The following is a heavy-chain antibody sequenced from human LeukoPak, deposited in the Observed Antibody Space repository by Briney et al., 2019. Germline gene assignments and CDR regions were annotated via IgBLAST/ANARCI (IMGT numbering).Heavy chain of an antibody. J-gene: IGHJ4*02. CDR3: ARPHTEGSGYYLGIGY. D-gene: IGHD3-3*01. CDR2: IYPGDSDT. Sequence: GESLKISCKGSGYSFTSYWIGWVRQMPGKGLEWMGIIYPGDSDTRYSPSFQGQVTISADKSISTAYLQWSSLKASDTAMYYCARPHTEGSGYYLGIGYWGQGTLVTVSS. CDR1: GYSFTSYW. V-gene: IGHV5-51*01.